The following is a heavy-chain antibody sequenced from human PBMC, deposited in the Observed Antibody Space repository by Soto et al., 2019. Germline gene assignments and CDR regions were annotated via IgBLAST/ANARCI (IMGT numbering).Heavy chain of an antibody. Sequence: QVQLQESGPGLVKPSQTLSLTCTVSGGSISSGGYYWSWIRQHPGKGLEWIGYIYYSGSTYYNPSLKSRVTISVDTSKNQSSLKLSSVTAADTAVYYCARDEPDSGDYGSAFDIWGQGPMVTVSS. V-gene: IGHV4-31*03. D-gene: IGHD4-17*01. CDR1: GGSISSGGYY. CDR2: IYYSGST. CDR3: ARDEPDSGDYGSAFDI. J-gene: IGHJ3*02.